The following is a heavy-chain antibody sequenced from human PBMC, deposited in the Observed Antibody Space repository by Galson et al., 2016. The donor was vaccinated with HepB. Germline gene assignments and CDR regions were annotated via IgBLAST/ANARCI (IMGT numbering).Heavy chain of an antibody. V-gene: IGHV1-46*01. CDR1: GYIFT. D-gene: IGHD2/OR15-2a*01. J-gene: IGHJ3*02. CDR3: ARPSHLSDSAFDI. Sequence: SVKVSCKASGYIFTMHWVRQAPGQGLEWMGTINPSSGGTNYAQRFQGRVTMTPDTSTNIVYMELNSLKSEDTAVYYCARPSHLSDSAFDIWGQGTMVTVSS. CDR2: INPSSGGT.